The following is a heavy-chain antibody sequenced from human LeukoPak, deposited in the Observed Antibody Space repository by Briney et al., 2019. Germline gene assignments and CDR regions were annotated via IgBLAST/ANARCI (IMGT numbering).Heavy chain of an antibody. CDR2: ISNSGTFI. J-gene: IGHJ4*02. Sequence: GGSLRLSCAASGFTFSSYNMNWVRQAPGKGLEWVSYISNSGTFIYYADSVKGRFTLSRDNAKNSLYLQMNSLRAEDTAVYYCARVYLYYYDSSGYYYNYWGQGTLVTVSS. CDR3: ARVYLYYYDSSGYYYNY. V-gene: IGHV3-21*05. CDR1: GFTFSSYN. D-gene: IGHD3-22*01.